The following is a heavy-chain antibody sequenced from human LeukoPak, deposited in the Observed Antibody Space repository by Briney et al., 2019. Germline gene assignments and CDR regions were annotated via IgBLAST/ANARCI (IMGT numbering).Heavy chain of an antibody. Sequence: PSETLSLTCTVSGGSISSSTYFWGWIRQPPGKGLEWIGTIYYSGSTYYNPSLKSRVTISVDSSKNQFSLRLSSVTAADTAVYYCASRTPLYSSSSGSFDYWGQGTLVTVSS. V-gene: IGHV4-39*07. D-gene: IGHD6-6*01. J-gene: IGHJ4*02. CDR1: GGSISSSTYF. CDR2: IYYSGST. CDR3: ASRTPLYSSSSGSFDY.